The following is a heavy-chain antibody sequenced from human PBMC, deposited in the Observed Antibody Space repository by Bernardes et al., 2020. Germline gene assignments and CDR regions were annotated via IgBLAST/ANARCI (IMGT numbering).Heavy chain of an antibody. CDR3: AKPLRLHLGELSSSP. D-gene: IGHD3-16*02. Sequence: GGSLRLSCAASGFTFSSYAMSWVRQAPGKGLEWVSAISGSGGSTYYADSVKGRFTISRDNSKNTLYLQMNSLRAEDTAVYYCAKPLRLHLGELSSSPWGQGTLVTVSS. CDR2: ISGSGGST. J-gene: IGHJ5*02. V-gene: IGHV3-23*01. CDR1: GFTFSSYA.